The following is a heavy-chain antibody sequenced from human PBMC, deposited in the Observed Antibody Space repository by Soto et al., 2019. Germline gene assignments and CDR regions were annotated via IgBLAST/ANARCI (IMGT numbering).Heavy chain of an antibody. V-gene: IGHV4-30-4*01. Sequence: SETLSLTCSVSGDSISTVDYFWAWIRQPPGQALEYIGYIYKSTTTYYNPSFEGRVAISLDTSKSQFSLTVASVTAADTAVYFCARGRYCLTGRCFPNWFDSWGQGTLVTVSS. CDR3: ARGRYCLTGRCFPNWFDS. CDR1: GDSISTVDYF. J-gene: IGHJ5*01. D-gene: IGHD2-15*01. CDR2: IYKSTTT.